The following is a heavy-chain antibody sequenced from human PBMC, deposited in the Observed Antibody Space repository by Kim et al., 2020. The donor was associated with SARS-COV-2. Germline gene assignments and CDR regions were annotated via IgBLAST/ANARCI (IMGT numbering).Heavy chain of an antibody. CDR2: T. CDR3: ARGRGGDCYND. J-gene: IGHJ4*02. Sequence: TNYAQKFQGRVTMTRDTSISTAYMELSRLRSDDTAVYYCARGRGGDCYNDWGQGTLVTVS. D-gene: IGHD2-21*02. V-gene: IGHV1-2*02.